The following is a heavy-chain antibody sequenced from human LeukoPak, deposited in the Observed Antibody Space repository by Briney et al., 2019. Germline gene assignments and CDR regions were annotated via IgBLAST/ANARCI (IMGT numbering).Heavy chain of an antibody. D-gene: IGHD6-19*01. CDR3: ARSSGWYCFDY. Sequence: GASVKVSCKASGYTFTGYYMLWVRQVPGQGLEWMGWINPNSGGTNYAQKFQGRVTMTRDTSISTAYMELSRLRSDDTAVYYCARSSGWYCFDYWSQGTLFTVSS. V-gene: IGHV1-2*02. CDR2: INPNSGGT. J-gene: IGHJ4*02. CDR1: GYTFTGYY.